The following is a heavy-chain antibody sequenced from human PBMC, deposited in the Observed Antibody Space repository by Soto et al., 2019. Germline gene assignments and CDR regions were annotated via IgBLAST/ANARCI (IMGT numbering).Heavy chain of an antibody. CDR3: ATSSSPASEVVLVYYYYYYGMDV. V-gene: IGHV1-24*01. J-gene: IGHJ6*02. Sequence: ASVKVSCKVSGYTLTELSMHWVRQAPGKGLEWMGGFDPEDGETIYAQKFQGRVTMTEDTSTDTAYMELSSLRSEDTAVYYCATSSSPASEVVLVYYYYYYGMDVWGQGTTVTVSS. CDR2: FDPEDGET. CDR1: GYTLTELS. D-gene: IGHD6-6*01.